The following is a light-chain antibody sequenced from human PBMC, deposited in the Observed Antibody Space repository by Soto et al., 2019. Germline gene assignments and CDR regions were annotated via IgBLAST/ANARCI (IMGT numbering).Light chain of an antibody. CDR1: QSLFYSPDNKNF. V-gene: IGKV4-1*01. J-gene: IGKJ2*01. Sequence: DIVMTQSPDSLAVSLGERVTINCKSSQSLFYSPDNKNFLGWFQQQPGQPPRLLFYWASTRQPGVPDRFSASESGTDFTLTISNLQAEVVAVYYCQQYLSTPYTFGQGTKLEIK. CDR2: WAS. CDR3: QQYLSTPYT.